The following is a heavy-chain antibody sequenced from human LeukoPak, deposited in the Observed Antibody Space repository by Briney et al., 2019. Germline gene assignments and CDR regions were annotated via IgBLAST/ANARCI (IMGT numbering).Heavy chain of an antibody. V-gene: IGHV4-39*01. CDR1: GGSISSSSYY. D-gene: IGHD6-19*01. J-gene: IGHJ4*02. Sequence: PSETLSLTCTVSGGSISSSSYYWGWIRQPPGKGLEWIGSIYYSGSTYYNPSLKSRVTISVDTSKNQFPLKLSSVTAADTAVYYCARQVAVAGPRLDYWGQGTLVTVSS. CDR2: IYYSGST. CDR3: ARQVAVAGPRLDY.